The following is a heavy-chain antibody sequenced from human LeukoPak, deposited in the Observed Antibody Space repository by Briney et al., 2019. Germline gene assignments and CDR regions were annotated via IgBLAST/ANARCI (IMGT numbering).Heavy chain of an antibody. J-gene: IGHJ6*03. V-gene: IGHV1-2*02. CDR2: VNPRNGGT. D-gene: IGHD3-10*01. CDR3: ATGAQYGLRGVAYFYYMHV. Sequence: ATVKVSCKASGYPFTGYYVHWVRQSPGHGLEWMGWVNPRNGGTHSAQKFQGRVSMTGDTSITTAYMELSSLTSDDTAVYYCATGAQYGLRGVAYFYYMHVWGTGTAVTVSS. CDR1: GYPFTGYY.